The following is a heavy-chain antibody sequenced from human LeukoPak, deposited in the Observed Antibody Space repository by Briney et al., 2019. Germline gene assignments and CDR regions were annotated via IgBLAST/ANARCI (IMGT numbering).Heavy chain of an antibody. CDR2: IYYSGST. V-gene: IGHV4-59*11. Sequence: SETLSLTCTVSGGSISSHYWSWIRQPPGKGLEWIGYIYYSGSTNYNPSLKSRVTISVDTSKNQFSLKLSSVTAADTAVYYCATVFRDGASLYYYYYYMDVWGKGTTVTVSS. J-gene: IGHJ6*03. CDR3: ATVFRDGASLYYYYYYMDV. CDR1: GGSISSHY. D-gene: IGHD2-2*01.